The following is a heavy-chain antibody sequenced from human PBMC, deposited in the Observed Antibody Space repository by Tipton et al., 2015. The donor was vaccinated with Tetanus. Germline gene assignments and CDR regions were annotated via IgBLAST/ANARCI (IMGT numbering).Heavy chain of an antibody. CDR3: ARVNGGVRGVFDY. V-gene: IGHV3-21*01. CDR2: ISSSNGYI. D-gene: IGHD3-10*01. CDR1: GFTFSSYT. J-gene: IGHJ4*02. Sequence: SLRLSCEASGFTFSSYTMIWVRQAPGKGLEWVPSISSSNGYIYYTDSVKGRFTISRDNAKNSLYLQVNSLKAEDTAVYYCARVNGGVRGVFDYWGQGTLVTVSS.